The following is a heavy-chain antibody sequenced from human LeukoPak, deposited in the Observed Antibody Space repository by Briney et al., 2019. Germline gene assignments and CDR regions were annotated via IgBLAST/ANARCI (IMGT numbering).Heavy chain of an antibody. Sequence: SEILSLTCAVYGGSFSGYYWSWIRQPPGKGLEWIGEINHSGSTNYNPSLKSRVTISVDTSKNQFSLKLSSVTAADTAVYYCARRHVEYSSSSDPYYFDYWGQGTLVTVSS. CDR2: INHSGST. V-gene: IGHV4-34*01. D-gene: IGHD6-6*01. CDR3: ARRHVEYSSSSDPYYFDY. J-gene: IGHJ4*02. CDR1: GGSFSGYY.